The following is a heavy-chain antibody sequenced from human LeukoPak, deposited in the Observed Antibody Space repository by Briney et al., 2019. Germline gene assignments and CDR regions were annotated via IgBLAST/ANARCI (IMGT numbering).Heavy chain of an antibody. CDR2: IYGRGNT. CDR3: ARHRRGGYIEYSSSRSNWFDP. J-gene: IGHJ5*02. V-gene: IGHV4-4*07. CDR1: GASISSYY. Sequence: SETLSLTCTVSGASISSYYWSWIRQPAGKGLEWIGRIYGRGNTKYNPSLTSRVTMSVDTSKNQLSLKLSSVTAADTAVYYCARHRRGGYIEYSSSRSNWFDPWGQGTLVTVSS. D-gene: IGHD6-6*01.